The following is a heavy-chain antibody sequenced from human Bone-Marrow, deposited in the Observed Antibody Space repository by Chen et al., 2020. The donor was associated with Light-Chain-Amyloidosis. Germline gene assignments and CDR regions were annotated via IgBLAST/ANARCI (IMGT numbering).Heavy chain of an antibody. Sequence: QVQLVQSGAEVKKPGASVMVSCKASGYNFTDYDINWVLQAPGQGLEWMGWIIPSNGNRGYGQTCKGRSSKTRDISINTEYMELSSLRSEDTAVYYCQRGRLSDDIWGSFRDTWFDTWGQGTLVIVSS. CDR2: IIPSNGNR. D-gene: IGHD3-16*02. V-gene: IGHV1-8*01. CDR1: GYNFTDYD. CDR3: QRGRLSDDIWGSFRDTWFDT. J-gene: IGHJ5*02.